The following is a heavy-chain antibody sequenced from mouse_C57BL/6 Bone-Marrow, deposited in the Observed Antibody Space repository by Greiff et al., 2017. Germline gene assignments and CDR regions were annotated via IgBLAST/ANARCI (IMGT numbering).Heavy chain of an antibody. D-gene: IGHD1-1*01. CDR3: TTYLIYYYGSSYEDYAMDY. CDR1: GFNIKDYY. V-gene: IGHV14-1*01. CDR2: IDPEDGDT. Sequence: VQLVESGAELVRPGASVKLSCTASGFNIKDYYMHWVKQRPEQGLEWIGRIDPEDGDTEYAPKFQGKATMTADTSSNTAYLQLSSLTSEDTAVYYCTTYLIYYYGSSYEDYAMDYWGQGTSVTVSS. J-gene: IGHJ4*01.